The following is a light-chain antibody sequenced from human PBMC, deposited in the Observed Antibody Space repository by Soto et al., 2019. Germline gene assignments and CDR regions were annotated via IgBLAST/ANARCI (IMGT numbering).Light chain of an antibody. CDR3: QQYGGSSWT. CDR2: GAS. Sequence: EIVMTQSPATLSVSPGEGATVSCRASQSVSSHLAWYQHKPGQAPRLLIYGASTRASGIPDRFSGSGSGTDFTLTISRLEPEDFAVYYCQQYGGSSWTFGQGTKVDI. J-gene: IGKJ1*01. V-gene: IGKV3-20*01. CDR1: QSVSSH.